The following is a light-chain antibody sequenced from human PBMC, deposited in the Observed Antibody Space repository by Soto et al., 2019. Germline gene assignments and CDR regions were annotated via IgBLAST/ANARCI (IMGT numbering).Light chain of an antibody. CDR1: SSDVGTYNL. Sequence: QSALTQPASVSGSPGQSITISCTGTSSDVGTYNLVSWYQQHPGKAPKLMVYEGTKRPSGVSNRFSGSKSGNTASLTISGLQAEDEADYYCCSYVGSSTYVFGTATKVTVL. CDR3: CSYVGSSTYV. V-gene: IGLV2-23*01. CDR2: EGT. J-gene: IGLJ1*01.